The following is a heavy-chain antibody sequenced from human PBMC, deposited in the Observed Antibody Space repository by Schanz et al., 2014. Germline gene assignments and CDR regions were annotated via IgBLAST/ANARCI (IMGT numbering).Heavy chain of an antibody. J-gene: IGHJ3*02. V-gene: IGHV3-48*01. Sequence: EVQLLESGGGLVQPGGSLRLSCAASGFTFSSYGMHWVRQAPGKGLEWISYITYNGGTIYYADSVKGRFTISRDNAKNTLYLQMNSLRAEDTAVYYCAKGRFGELSAFDIWGQGTMVTVSS. D-gene: IGHD3-10*01. CDR1: GFTFSSYG. CDR2: ITYNGGTI. CDR3: AKGRFGELSAFDI.